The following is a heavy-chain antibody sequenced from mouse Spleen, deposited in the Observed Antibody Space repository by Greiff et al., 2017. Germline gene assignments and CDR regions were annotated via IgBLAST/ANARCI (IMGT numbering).Heavy chain of an antibody. CDR1: GFTFSDYY. CDR3: ARYDYDAMDY. J-gene: IGHJ4*01. V-gene: IGHV5-16*01. CDR2: INYDGSST. Sequence: DVQLVESEGGLVQPGSSMKLSCTASGFTFSDYYMAWVRQVPEKGLEWVANINYDGSSTYYLDSLKSRFIISRDNAKNILYLQMSSLKSEDTATYYCARYDYDAMDYWGQGTSVTVSS.